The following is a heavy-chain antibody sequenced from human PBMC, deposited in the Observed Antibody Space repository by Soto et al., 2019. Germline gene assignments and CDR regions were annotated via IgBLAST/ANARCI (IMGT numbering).Heavy chain of an antibody. D-gene: IGHD1-7*01. V-gene: IGHV1-2*04. J-gene: IGHJ5*02. CDR3: ARDRPITGTTAGFDP. Sequence: QVQLVQSGAEVKKPGASVKVSCKASGYTFTGYYMHWVRQAPGQGLEWMGWINPNSGGTNYAQKFQGWVTMTRDTSISTAYMGLSRLRSDDTAVYYCARDRPITGTTAGFDPWGQGTLVTVSS. CDR1: GYTFTGYY. CDR2: INPNSGGT.